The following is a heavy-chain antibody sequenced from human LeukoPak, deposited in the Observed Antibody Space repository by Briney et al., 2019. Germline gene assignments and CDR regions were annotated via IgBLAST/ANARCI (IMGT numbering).Heavy chain of an antibody. V-gene: IGHV1-2*02. CDR2: INPNSGGT. J-gene: IGHJ5*02. CDR1: GYTFTGYY. CDR3: ARAPYNWKNWFDP. D-gene: IGHD1-20*01. Sequence: ASVKVSCKASGYTFTGYYMHWVRQAPGQGLEWMGWINPNSGGTNYAQKFQGRVTMTRDTSISTAYMELSRLRSDDTAVYYCARAPYNWKNWFDPWGQETLVTVSS.